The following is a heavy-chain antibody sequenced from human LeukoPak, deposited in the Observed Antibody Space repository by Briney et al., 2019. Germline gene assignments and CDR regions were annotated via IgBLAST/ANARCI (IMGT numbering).Heavy chain of an antibody. J-gene: IGHJ4*02. CDR1: GFTVSSNY. D-gene: IGHD5-12*01. CDR2: IYSGGST. CDR3: ARVGVVATIGEYFDY. Sequence: PGGPLRLSCAASGFTVSSNYMSWVRQAPGKGLEWVSLIYSGGSTYNADSVRGRFTISRDNSKNTLYLQMDSLRAEDTAVYYCARVGVVATIGEYFDYWGQGTLVTVSS. V-gene: IGHV3-66*01.